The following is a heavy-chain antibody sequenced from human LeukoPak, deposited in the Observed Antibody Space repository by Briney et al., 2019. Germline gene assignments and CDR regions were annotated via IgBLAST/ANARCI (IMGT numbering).Heavy chain of an antibody. J-gene: IGHJ4*02. CDR3: AREVWSGYYNYFDY. D-gene: IGHD3-3*01. V-gene: IGHV3-48*01. Sequence: GGSLRLSCAASGFTFSSYSMNWVRQAPGKGLEWVSYISSSSSTIYYADSVKGRFTISRDNAKNSLYLQMNSLRAEDTAVYYCAREVWSGYYNYFDYWGQGTLVTVSS. CDR1: GFTFSSYS. CDR2: ISSSSSTI.